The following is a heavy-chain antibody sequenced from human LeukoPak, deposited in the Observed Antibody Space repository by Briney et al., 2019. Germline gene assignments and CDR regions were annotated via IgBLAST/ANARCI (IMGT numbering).Heavy chain of an antibody. D-gene: IGHD6-6*01. CDR2: ISYDGSNK. J-gene: IGHJ4*02. V-gene: IGHV3-30-3*01. CDR1: GFTFSSYA. CDR3: ARGDDIAARLSPSFDY. Sequence: PGRSLRLSCAASGFTFSSYAMHWVRQAPGKGLEWVAVISYDGSNKYYADSVKGRFTISRDNSKNTLYLQMNSLRAEDTAVYYCARGDDIAARLSPSFDYWGQGTLVTVSS.